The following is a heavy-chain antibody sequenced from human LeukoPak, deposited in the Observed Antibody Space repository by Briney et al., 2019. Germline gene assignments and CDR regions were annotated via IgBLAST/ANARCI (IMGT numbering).Heavy chain of an antibody. J-gene: IGHJ6*02. CDR1: GYSFTSYW. Sequence: GESLKISCKGSGYSFTSYWIGWVRQVPGKGLEWMGIIYPGDSDTRYSPSFQGQVTISADKSISTAYLQWSSLKASDTAMYYCARHYYCGSGSPYYYYGMDVWGQGTTVTVSS. V-gene: IGHV5-51*01. CDR3: ARHYYCGSGSPYYYYGMDV. CDR2: IYPGDSDT. D-gene: IGHD3-10*01.